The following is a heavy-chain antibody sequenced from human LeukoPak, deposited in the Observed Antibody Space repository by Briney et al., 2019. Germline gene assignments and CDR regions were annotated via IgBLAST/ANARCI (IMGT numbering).Heavy chain of an antibody. CDR2: ISSSSSYI. J-gene: IGHJ4*02. D-gene: IGHD1-26*01. Sequence: GGSLRLSCAASGFTFSSYGMHWVRQAPGKGLEWVSSISSSSSYIYYADSVKGRFTISRDNAKNSLYLQMNSLRAEDTAVYYCARDKWDRTYYPMKFFDYWGQGTVVTVSS. CDR3: ARDKWDRTYYPMKFFDY. V-gene: IGHV3-21*01. CDR1: GFTFSSYG.